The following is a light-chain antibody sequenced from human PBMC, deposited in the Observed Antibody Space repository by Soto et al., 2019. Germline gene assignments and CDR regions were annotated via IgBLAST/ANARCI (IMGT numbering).Light chain of an antibody. V-gene: IGLV2-11*01. J-gene: IGLJ1*01. Sequence: QSALTQPRSVSGSPGQSVTISCTGTSSDVGGYNFVSWYQHPPGKAPKLMLYDVTNRPSGVPDRFSGSKSDNTASLTISGLQAEDEDYYYCCSDAGSDTDVFGTGTKLTVL. CDR1: SSDVGGYNF. CDR3: CSDAGSDTDV. CDR2: DVT.